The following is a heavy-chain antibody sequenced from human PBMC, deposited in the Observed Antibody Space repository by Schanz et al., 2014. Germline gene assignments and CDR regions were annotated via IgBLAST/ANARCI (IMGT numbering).Heavy chain of an antibody. J-gene: IGHJ3*02. Sequence: PGGSLRLSCAASGFSFSSYAMGWVRQARGKGLEWVSAISGGGGTTYYADSVKGRFTISRDNSKNTVYIQMNSLRAEDTAVYYCAKGRFGELSAFDIWGQGTMXTVSS. D-gene: IGHD3-10*01. CDR1: GFSFSSYA. CDR2: ISGGGGTT. V-gene: IGHV3-23*01. CDR3: AKGRFGELSAFDI.